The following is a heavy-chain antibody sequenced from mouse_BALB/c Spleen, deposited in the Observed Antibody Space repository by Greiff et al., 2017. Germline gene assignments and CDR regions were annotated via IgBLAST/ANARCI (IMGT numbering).Heavy chain of an antibody. J-gene: IGHJ2*01. CDR3: ARGPYYGSSHYFDY. CDR2: IYPYNGGT. Sequence: EVKLQESGPELVKPGASVKISCKASGYTFTDYNMHWVKQSHGKSLEWIGYIYPYNGGTGYNQKFKSKATLTVDNSSSTAYMELRSLTSEDSAVYYCARGPYYGSSHYFDYWGQGTTLTVSS. V-gene: IGHV1S29*02. D-gene: IGHD1-1*01. CDR1: GYTFTDYN.